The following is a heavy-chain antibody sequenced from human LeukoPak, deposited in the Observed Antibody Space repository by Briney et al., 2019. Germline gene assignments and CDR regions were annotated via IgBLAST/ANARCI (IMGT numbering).Heavy chain of an antibody. Sequence: GKGLEWVSSISSSSSYIYYADSVKGRFTISRDNAKNSLYLQMNSLRAEDTAVYYCARALDVVPAAISSRWFDPWGQGTLVTVSS. D-gene: IGHD2-2*01. CDR3: ARALDVVPAAISSRWFDP. CDR2: ISSSSSYI. V-gene: IGHV3-21*01. J-gene: IGHJ5*02.